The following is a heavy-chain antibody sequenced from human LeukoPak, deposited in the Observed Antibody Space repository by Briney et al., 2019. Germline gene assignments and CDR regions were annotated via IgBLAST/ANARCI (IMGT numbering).Heavy chain of an antibody. V-gene: IGHV3-21*01. J-gene: IGHJ4*02. CDR1: GFTFSSYS. D-gene: IGHD2-15*01. Sequence: GGSLRLSCAASGFTFSSYSMNWVRQAPGKGLEWVSSISSSSSYIYYADSVKGRLTISRDNAKNSLYLQMNSLRAEDTAVYYCARGHPGIVLVVAATPFDYWGQGNLVTVSS. CDR2: ISSSSSYI. CDR3: ARGHPGIVLVVAATPFDY.